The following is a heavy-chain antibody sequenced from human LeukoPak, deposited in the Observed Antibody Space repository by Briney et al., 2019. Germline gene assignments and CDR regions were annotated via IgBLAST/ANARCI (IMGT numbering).Heavy chain of an antibody. V-gene: IGHV3-23*01. Sequence: GGSLRLSRAASGFTFSSYAMSWVRQAPGKGLEWVSAISGSGGSTYYADSVKGRFTISRDNSKNTLYLQMNSLRAEDTAVYYCAKDLWGVIPTPYYFDYWGQGTLVTVSS. J-gene: IGHJ4*02. CDR3: AKDLWGVIPTPYYFDY. CDR2: ISGSGGST. CDR1: GFTFSSYA. D-gene: IGHD3-10*01.